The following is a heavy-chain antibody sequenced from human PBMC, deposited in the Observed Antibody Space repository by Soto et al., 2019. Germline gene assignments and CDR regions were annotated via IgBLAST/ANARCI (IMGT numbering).Heavy chain of an antibody. V-gene: IGHV1-69*05. CDR3: ARDSRVGATTTIYYYYYGMDV. CDR2: NIPIFGTA. Sequence: SVKVSCKASGGTFSSYAISWVRQAPGQGREWMGGNIPIFGTANYAQKFQGRVTMTRDTSISTAYMELSRLRSDDTVVYYCARDSRVGATTTIYYYYYGMDVWGQGTTVTVSS. D-gene: IGHD1-26*01. CDR1: GGTFSSYA. J-gene: IGHJ6*02.